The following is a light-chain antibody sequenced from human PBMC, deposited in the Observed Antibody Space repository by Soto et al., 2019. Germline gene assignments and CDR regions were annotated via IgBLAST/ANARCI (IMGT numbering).Light chain of an antibody. V-gene: IGKV1-5*03. CDR1: QTISGW. CDR3: QHYDSYPKR. Sequence: IKVTQSPSTLSVYVRDRVTITGRASQTISGWLAWYQQKPGKAPKLLIYEASTLKSGVPSRFSGSGSGTEFTLTITSLQPDDCATYCCQHYDSYPKRFGQGTKVDIK. J-gene: IGKJ1*01. CDR2: EAS.